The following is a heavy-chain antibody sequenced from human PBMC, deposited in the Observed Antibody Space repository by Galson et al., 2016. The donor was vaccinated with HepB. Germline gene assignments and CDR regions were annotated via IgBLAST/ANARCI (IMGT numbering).Heavy chain of an antibody. V-gene: IGHV1-69*05. CDR2: IIPIFGTA. J-gene: IGHJ5*02. CDR3: ARGPLVPWNWFDP. CDR1: GDTFRTYV. Sequence: SVKVSCKASGDTFRTYVISWVRQAPGQGLEWMGGIIPIFGTADYAQRFQGRVMMTRDTSINTAYMEVGRLKSDDTAVYYCARGPLVPWNWFDPWGQGTLVTVSS.